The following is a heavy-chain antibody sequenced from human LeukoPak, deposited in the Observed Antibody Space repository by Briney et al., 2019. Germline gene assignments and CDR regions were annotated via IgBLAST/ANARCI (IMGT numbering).Heavy chain of an antibody. V-gene: IGHV4-59*01. Sequence: PSETLSLTCTVSGGSISSYYWGWIRQPPGKGLEWIGYIYYSGSTNYNPSLKSRVTISVDTSENQFSLKLSSVTAADTAVYYCARDLSSTGRGLDYWGQGTLVTVSS. D-gene: IGHD1-26*01. CDR3: ARDLSSTGRGLDY. CDR1: GGSISSYY. CDR2: IYYSGST. J-gene: IGHJ4*02.